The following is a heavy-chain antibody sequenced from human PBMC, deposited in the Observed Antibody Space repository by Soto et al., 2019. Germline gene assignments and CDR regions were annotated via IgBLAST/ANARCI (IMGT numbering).Heavy chain of an antibody. V-gene: IGHV4-4*02. CDR2: TFRKGDT. CDR1: GGSVSDKRW. Sequence: SETLSLTCALSGGSVSDKRWWTWVRQTPGKGLEWIGETFRKGDTNYNAFLKSRVSISIDKSRNQVSLILTSVTAADTAVYYCASYGGTGGYGAFDIWGQETVVTVSS. CDR3: ASYGGTGGYGAFDI. D-gene: IGHD4-17*01. J-gene: IGHJ3*02.